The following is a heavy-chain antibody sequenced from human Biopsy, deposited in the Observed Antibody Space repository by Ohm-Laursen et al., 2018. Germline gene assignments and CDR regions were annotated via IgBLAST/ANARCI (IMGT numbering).Heavy chain of an antibody. Sequence: TLSLTCTVSGVSISTGGYYWTWIRQHPGTGLEWIGYIHYSGNSLYNPSLKSRLTISVDTSRNQFSLKLTSVTAADTALYYCTRAGGGKIYGLWGQGTLVTVSS. CDR1: GVSISTGGYY. V-gene: IGHV4-31*03. D-gene: IGHD3-16*01. CDR2: IHYSGNS. J-gene: IGHJ4*02. CDR3: TRAGGGKIYGL.